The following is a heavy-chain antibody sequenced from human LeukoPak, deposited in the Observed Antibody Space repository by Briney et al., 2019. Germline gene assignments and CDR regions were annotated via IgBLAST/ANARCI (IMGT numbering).Heavy chain of an antibody. Sequence: GGSLRLSCAASGFTFSSYAMHWVRQAPGKGLEWVAVISYDGSNKYYADSVKGRFTISRDNSKNTLYLQMNSLRAEDTAVYYCARDDYGDYYYYMDVWGKGTTVTVSS. J-gene: IGHJ6*03. V-gene: IGHV3-30-3*01. CDR3: ARDDYGDYYYYMDV. CDR2: ISYDGSNK. D-gene: IGHD4-17*01. CDR1: GFTFSSYA.